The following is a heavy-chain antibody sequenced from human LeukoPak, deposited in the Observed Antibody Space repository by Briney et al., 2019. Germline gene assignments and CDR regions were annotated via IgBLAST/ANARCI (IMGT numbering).Heavy chain of an antibody. CDR1: GGTFSSYA. D-gene: IGHD2-2*01. CDR2: IIPIFGTA. V-gene: IGHV1-69*05. J-gene: IGHJ6*03. CDR3: ARTIVVVPARENYYMDV. Sequence: SVKVSCKASGGTFSSYAISWVRQAPGQGLEWMGGIIPIFGTANYAQKFQGRVTITTDESTSTAYMELSSLRSEGTAVYYCARTIVVVPARENYYMDVWGKGTTVTVSS.